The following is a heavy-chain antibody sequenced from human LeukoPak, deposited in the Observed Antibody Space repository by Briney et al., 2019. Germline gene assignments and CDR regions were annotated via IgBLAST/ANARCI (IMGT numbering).Heavy chain of an antibody. V-gene: IGHV1-18*01. D-gene: IGHD6-13*01. J-gene: IGHJ6*03. CDR3: VREVSAANAGYMDV. CDR1: GYTFTSYG. Sequence: ASVKVSCKASGYTFTSYGISWVRQAPGQGLEWMGWISAYNGNTNYAQKLQGRVTMTTDTSTSTAYLELRSLRSDDTAVYYCVREVSAANAGYMDVWGTGTTVTVSS. CDR2: ISAYNGNT.